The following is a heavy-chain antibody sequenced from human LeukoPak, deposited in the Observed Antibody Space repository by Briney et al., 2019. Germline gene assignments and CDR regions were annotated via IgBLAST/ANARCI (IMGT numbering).Heavy chain of an antibody. CDR3: ARDREMATIDY. J-gene: IGHJ4*02. CDR1: GFTFSGYS. Sequence: GGSLRLSCAASGFTFSGYSMNWVRQAPGKGLEWVSSISSSSSYIYYADSVKGRFTISRDNAKNSLYLQMNSLRAEDTAVYYCARDREMATIDYWGQGTLVTVSS. CDR2: ISSSSSYI. V-gene: IGHV3-21*01. D-gene: IGHD5-24*01.